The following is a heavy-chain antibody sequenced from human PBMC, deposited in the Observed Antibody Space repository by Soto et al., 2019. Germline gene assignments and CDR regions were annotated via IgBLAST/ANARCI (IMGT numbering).Heavy chain of an antibody. CDR3: ARELRSRKNWFDP. Sequence: GASVKVSCKASGYTFTSYGISWVRQAPGQGLGWMGWISAYNGNTNYAQKLQGRVTMTTDTSTSTAYMELRSLRSDDTAVYCCARELRSRKNWFDPWGQGTLVTVSS. J-gene: IGHJ5*02. V-gene: IGHV1-18*01. CDR1: GYTFTSYG. CDR2: ISAYNGNT. D-gene: IGHD4-17*01.